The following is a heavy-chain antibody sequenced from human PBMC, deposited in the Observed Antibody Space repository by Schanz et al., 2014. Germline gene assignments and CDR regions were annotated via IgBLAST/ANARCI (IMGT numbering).Heavy chain of an antibody. CDR1: GFTFSSYW. V-gene: IGHV3-74*02. CDR2: INSDGSTT. Sequence: DVQVLESGGGLVQPGGSLRLSCAASGFTFSSYWMHWVRQAPGKGLVWVSRINSDGSTTIYADSVKGRFTISRDNAKNTMYLQMNSLRAEDTAVYYCVKDLQRELLRDDHYYGMDVWGQGTTVTVSS. J-gene: IGHJ6*02. D-gene: IGHD1-26*01. CDR3: VKDLQRELLRDDHYYGMDV.